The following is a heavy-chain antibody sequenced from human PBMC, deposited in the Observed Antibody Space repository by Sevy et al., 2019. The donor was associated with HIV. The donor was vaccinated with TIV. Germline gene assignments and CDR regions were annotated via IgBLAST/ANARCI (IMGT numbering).Heavy chain of an antibody. V-gene: IGHV4-61*02. CDR3: GRYYYGSGKYYFDY. Sequence: SETLSLTCTVSGGSISSGTYYWTWIRQPAGKGLEWIGRIYTSGITNYNPSLKSRVTISLDTSKNQFSLNLSSVTAADTAVYYCGRYYYGSGKYYFDYWGQGTLVTVSS. CDR2: IYTSGIT. CDR1: GGSISSGTYY. J-gene: IGHJ4*02. D-gene: IGHD3-10*01.